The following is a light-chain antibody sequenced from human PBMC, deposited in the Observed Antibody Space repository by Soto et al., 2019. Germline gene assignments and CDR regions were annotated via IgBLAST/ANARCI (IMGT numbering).Light chain of an antibody. CDR1: QSVYNSL. CDR3: QRYGTSPIT. V-gene: IGKV3-20*01. Sequence: ETVLTQSPGTLSLSPGDRATLSCRASQSVYNSLLAWYQQKPGQAPRLLIYGASSRATGIPDRFSGSGSETDFTLTISRLEPEDFAVYYCQRYGTSPITFGQGTRLEIK. CDR2: GAS. J-gene: IGKJ5*01.